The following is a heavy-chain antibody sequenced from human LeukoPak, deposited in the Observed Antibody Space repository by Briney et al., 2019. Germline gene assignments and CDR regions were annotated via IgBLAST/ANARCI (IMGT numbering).Heavy chain of an antibody. CDR3: ARGGHYFDY. CDR1: XXTFISYA. CDR2: IIPIFGTA. Sequence: SVKXXXKASXXTFISYAISWVRQAPGQGLEWMGGIIPIFGTANYAQKFQGRVTITADESTSTAYMELSSLRSEDTAVYYCARGGHYFDYWGQGTLVTVSS. V-gene: IGHV1-69*13. J-gene: IGHJ4*02.